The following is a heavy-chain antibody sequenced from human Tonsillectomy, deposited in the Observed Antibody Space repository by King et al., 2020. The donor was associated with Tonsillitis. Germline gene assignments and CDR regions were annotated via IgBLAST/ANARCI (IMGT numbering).Heavy chain of an antibody. CDR3: ARDSGYCSSLICSDPHCMDV. J-gene: IGHJ6*02. CDR2: ISAGDIT. D-gene: IGHD2-2*01. Sequence: VQLVESGGGLVQPGGSLRLSCAASGFSVSNNYMSWVRQAPGKGLEWVSVISAGDITYYADSVKGRFTISRHNSKNTLYLQMNSLRADDTAVYYCARDSGYCSSLICSDPHCMDVWGQGTTVTVSS. V-gene: IGHV3-53*04. CDR1: GFSVSNNY.